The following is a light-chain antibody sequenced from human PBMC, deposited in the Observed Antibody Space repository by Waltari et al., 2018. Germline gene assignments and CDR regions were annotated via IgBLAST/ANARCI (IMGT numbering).Light chain of an antibody. CDR3: QQYGASFT. CDR1: QLITTW. Sequence: DIQMTQSPSTLSASVGDRVTITCRASQLITTWLAWYQQKPGRAPKVLIYKASGLERGVPSRFSGSGYGTEFTLTISSLQPDDFATYYCQQYGASFTFGQGTKLEIK. V-gene: IGKV1-5*03. J-gene: IGKJ2*01. CDR2: KAS.